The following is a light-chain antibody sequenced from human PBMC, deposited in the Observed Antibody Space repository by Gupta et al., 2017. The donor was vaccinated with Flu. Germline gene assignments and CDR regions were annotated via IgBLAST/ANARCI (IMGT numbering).Light chain of an antibody. Sequence: IQMTQSPSTLTASVGDRVTITCRASQSISSWLAWYQQKPGKAPKLLIYKASTLQSGVPSRFSGSGSGTEFTLTINSLQPDDFATYYCQQYDSSWTFGQGTKVEIK. V-gene: IGKV1-5*03. CDR3: QQYDSSWT. CDR2: KAS. CDR1: QSISSW. J-gene: IGKJ1*01.